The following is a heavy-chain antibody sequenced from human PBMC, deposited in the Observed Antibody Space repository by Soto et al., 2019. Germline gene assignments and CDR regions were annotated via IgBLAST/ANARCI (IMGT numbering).Heavy chain of an antibody. J-gene: IGHJ6*02. Sequence: EVQLVESGGGLVQPGGSLRLSCAASGFTFSDHYMDWVRQAPGKGLEWVGRTRNKANSYTTEYAASVKGRFTISRDDSKNSLYLQMNSLKTEDTAVYYCARERCIVGSCYYYYYGMDVWGQGTTVTVSS. CDR1: GFTFSDHY. V-gene: IGHV3-72*01. D-gene: IGHD2-15*01. CDR3: ARERCIVGSCYYYYYGMDV. CDR2: TRNKANSYTT.